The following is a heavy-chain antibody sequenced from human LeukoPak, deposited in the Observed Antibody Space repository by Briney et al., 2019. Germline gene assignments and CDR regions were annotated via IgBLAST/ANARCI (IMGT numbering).Heavy chain of an antibody. CDR3: ASPGYSSGWYGDYYYMDV. J-gene: IGHJ6*03. CDR2: INPSGGST. Sequence: GASVKVSCKASGYTFTSYYIHWVRQAPGQGLEWMGLINPSGGSTSYAQKFQGRVTMTRDMSTSTVYMELSSLRSEDTAVYYCASPGYSSGWYGDYYYMDVWGKGTTVTVSS. D-gene: IGHD6-19*01. CDR1: GYTFTSYY. V-gene: IGHV1-46*01.